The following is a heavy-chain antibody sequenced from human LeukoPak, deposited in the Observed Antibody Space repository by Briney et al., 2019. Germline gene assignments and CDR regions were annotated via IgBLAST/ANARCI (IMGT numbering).Heavy chain of an antibody. CDR2: MYYSGNT. J-gene: IGHJ4*02. V-gene: IGHV4-39*01. D-gene: IGHD2-2*01. CDR3: ARQVSYSTSLLGYYFDY. Sequence: KASETLSHTCTVSGGSISSTAYYWGWIRQPPGKGLERIGSMYYSGNTYYNPSLKSRVTMSVDTPKNQFSLKLTSVAAADTAMFYCARQVSYSTSLLGYYFDYWGQGILVTVSS. CDR1: GGSISSTAYY.